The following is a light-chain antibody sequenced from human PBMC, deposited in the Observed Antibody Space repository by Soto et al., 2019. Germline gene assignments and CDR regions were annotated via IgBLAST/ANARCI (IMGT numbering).Light chain of an antibody. J-gene: IGKJ4*01. CDR2: GAS. Sequence: EIVMTQSPATLSVFPGERATLSCRASQSVISNFDGYQQKPGQAPRLLIYGASTRATGIPARFSGSAYGTDFTLNISSLKSEDFAVYYCQQYNNWPLTFGGGTKVEIK. V-gene: IGKV3-15*01. CDR3: QQYNNWPLT. CDR1: QSVISN.